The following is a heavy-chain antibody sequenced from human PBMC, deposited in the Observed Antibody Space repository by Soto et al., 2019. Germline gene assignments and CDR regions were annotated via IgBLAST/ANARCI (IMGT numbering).Heavy chain of an antibody. V-gene: IGHV3-23*01. CDR2: ISGSGGST. CDR3: ARDGCSGSNCLNWFDP. D-gene: IGHD2-15*01. J-gene: IGHJ5*02. CDR1: GFTFSSYA. Sequence: GGSLRLSCAASGFTFSSYAMSWVRQAPGKGLEWVSAISGSGGSTYYADSVKGRFTISRDNAKNSLYLQMNSLRAEDTAVYYCARDGCSGSNCLNWFDPWGQGTLVTVSS.